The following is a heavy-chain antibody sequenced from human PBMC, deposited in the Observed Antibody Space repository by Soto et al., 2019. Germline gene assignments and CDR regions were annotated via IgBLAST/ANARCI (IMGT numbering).Heavy chain of an antibody. Sequence: QVTLKESGPVLVKPTETLTLTCTVSGFSLSNGRMGVSWIRQPPGKALEWLAHIFSNDEKSYSISLKSRLTVSKDTSKRQAVLIMTNMDPVDTATYYCVRIKIFGLVVMYYGMDVWGQGSTVTVSS. CDR2: IFSNDEK. CDR3: VRIKIFGLVVMYYGMDV. J-gene: IGHJ6*02. CDR1: GFSLSNGRMG. V-gene: IGHV2-26*01. D-gene: IGHD3-3*01.